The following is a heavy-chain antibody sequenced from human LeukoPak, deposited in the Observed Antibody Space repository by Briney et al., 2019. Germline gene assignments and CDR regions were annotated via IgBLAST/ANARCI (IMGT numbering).Heavy chain of an antibody. Sequence: GGSLRLSCAASGFTFSNYWMNWVRQAPGNGLEWMANIKQDGSEKYYVDSVKGRFTISRDNAKNSLYLQMNSLRAEDTALYYCARDLGVVVVAATLDYWGQGTLVTVSS. CDR2: IKQDGSEK. D-gene: IGHD2-15*01. CDR3: ARDLGVVVVAATLDY. CDR1: GFTFSNYW. V-gene: IGHV3-7*03. J-gene: IGHJ4*02.